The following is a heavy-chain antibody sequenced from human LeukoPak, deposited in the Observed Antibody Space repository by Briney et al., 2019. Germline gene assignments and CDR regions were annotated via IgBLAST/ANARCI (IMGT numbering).Heavy chain of an antibody. J-gene: IGHJ4*02. D-gene: IGHD3-10*01. Sequence: GRSLRLSCAASGFTFDDYAMHWVRQAPGKGLEWVSGISWNSGSIGYADSVKGRFTISRDNAKNTLYLQMNSLRAEDTAVYYCAREESLDYWGQGTLVTVSS. CDR3: AREESLDY. CDR1: GFTFDDYA. V-gene: IGHV3-9*01. CDR2: ISWNSGSI.